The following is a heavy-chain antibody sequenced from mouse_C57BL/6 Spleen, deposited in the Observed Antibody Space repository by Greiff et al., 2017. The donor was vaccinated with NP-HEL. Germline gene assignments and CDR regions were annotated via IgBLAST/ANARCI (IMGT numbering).Heavy chain of an antibody. J-gene: IGHJ2*01. CDR3: ARRWDYVDY. CDR1: GYAFSTSW. V-gene: IGHV1-82*01. D-gene: IGHD4-1*01. CDR2: IYPGDGDT. Sequence: QVQLKQSGPELVKPGASVKISCKASGYAFSTSWMNWVKQRPGKGLEWIGRIYPGDGDTNYNGKFKGKATLTADKSSSTAYMQLSSLTSEDSAAFFCARRWDYVDYWGQGTTLTVSS.